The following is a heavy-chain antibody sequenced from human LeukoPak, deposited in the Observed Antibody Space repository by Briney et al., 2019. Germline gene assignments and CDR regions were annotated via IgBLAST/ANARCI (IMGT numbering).Heavy chain of an antibody. CDR3: ARDKMVRGVINEYYFDY. CDR1: GFTFSSYA. CDR2: ISYDGSNK. J-gene: IGHJ4*02. Sequence: GRSPRLSCAASGFTFSSYAMHWVRQAPGKGLEWVAVISYDGSNKYYADSVKGRFTISRDNSKNTLYLQMNSLRAEDTAVYYCARDKMVRGVINEYYFDYWGQGTLVTVSS. V-gene: IGHV3-30-3*01. D-gene: IGHD3-10*01.